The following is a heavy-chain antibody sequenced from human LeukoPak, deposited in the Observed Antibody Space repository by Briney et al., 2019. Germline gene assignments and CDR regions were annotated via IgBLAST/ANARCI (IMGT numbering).Heavy chain of an antibody. CDR3: ARGLRFALDV. Sequence: ASETLSLTCTVSGGSISSGSYYWSWIRQPAGKGLEWIGRIYTSGSTNYNPSLKSRVTISVDTSKNQFSLKLSSVTAADTAVYYCARGLRFALDVWGKGTTVTVSS. J-gene: IGHJ6*04. D-gene: IGHD3-3*01. CDR1: GGSISSGSYY. CDR2: IYTSGST. V-gene: IGHV4-61*02.